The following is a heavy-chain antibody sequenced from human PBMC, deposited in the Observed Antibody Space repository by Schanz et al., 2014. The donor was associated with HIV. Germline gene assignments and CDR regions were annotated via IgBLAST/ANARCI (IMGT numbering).Heavy chain of an antibody. D-gene: IGHD4-17*01. CDR3: AAVYDDHDLPESH. Sequence: EVQLVESGGGLVQPGRSLRLSCEASGFTFSSYWMHWVRQVPGKGLVWVSRINSEGSSTTYEYADSVKGRFTISRDNVRNTLFLQMNSLRVEDTALYYCAAVYDDHDLPESHWGQGTLVTVSS. CDR2: INSEGSST. CDR1: GFTFSSYW. J-gene: IGHJ4*02. V-gene: IGHV3-74*03.